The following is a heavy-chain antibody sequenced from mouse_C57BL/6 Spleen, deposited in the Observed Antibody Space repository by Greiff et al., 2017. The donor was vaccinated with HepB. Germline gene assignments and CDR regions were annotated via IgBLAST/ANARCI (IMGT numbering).Heavy chain of an antibody. D-gene: IGHD1-1*01. V-gene: IGHV3-6*01. Sequence: EVQLQQSGPGLVKPSQSLSLTCSVTGYSITSGYYWNWIRQFPGNKLEWMGYISYDGSNNYNPSLKNRISITRDTSKNQFFLKLNSVTTEDTATYYCAREALYYYGSSYWYFDVWGTGTTVTVSS. J-gene: IGHJ1*03. CDR3: AREALYYYGSSYWYFDV. CDR2: ISYDGSN. CDR1: GYSITSGYY.